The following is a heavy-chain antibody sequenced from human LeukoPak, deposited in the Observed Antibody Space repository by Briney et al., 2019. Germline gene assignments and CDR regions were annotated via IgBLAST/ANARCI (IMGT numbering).Heavy chain of an antibody. J-gene: IGHJ1*01. CDR3: ARESPFYGSGSSPFQH. CDR2: IIPIFGTA. D-gene: IGHD3-10*01. V-gene: IGHV1-69*05. CDR1: GGTFSSYA. Sequence: ASVKVSCKASGGTFSSYAISWVRQAPGQGLEWMGGIIPIFGTANYAQKFQGRVTITTDESTSTAYMELSSLRSEDTAVYYCARESPFYGSGSSPFQHWGQGTLVTVSS.